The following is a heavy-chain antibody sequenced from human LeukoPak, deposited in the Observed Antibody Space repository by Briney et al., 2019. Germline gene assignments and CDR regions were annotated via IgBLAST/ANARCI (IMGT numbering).Heavy chain of an antibody. CDR3: ARTIPAAMGYDFDY. CDR1: GYTFTGYY. V-gene: IGHV1-2*02. D-gene: IGHD2-2*01. Sequence: ASVKVSCKASGYTFTGYYMHWVRQAPGQGLEWMGWINPNSGGTNYAQKFQGRVTMTRDTSISTAYMELSRLRSDDTAVYYCARTIPAAMGYDFDYWGQGTLVTVSS. CDR2: INPNSGGT. J-gene: IGHJ4*02.